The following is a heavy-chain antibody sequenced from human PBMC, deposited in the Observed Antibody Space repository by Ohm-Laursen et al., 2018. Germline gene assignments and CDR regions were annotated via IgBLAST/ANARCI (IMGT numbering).Heavy chain of an antibody. D-gene: IGHD3-16*01. CDR1: GFTFSSHA. CDR2: TSGTGGST. Sequence: SLRLSCTASGFTFSSHAMSWVRQAPGKGLEWVSGTSGTGGSTYYADSVKGRFTMSRDNSKNTLYLEMNSLRVEDTAVYYCAKSGGGLLTTSKRYIDYWGQGTPVTVSS. V-gene: IGHV3-23*01. CDR3: AKSGGGLLTTSKRYIDY. J-gene: IGHJ4*02.